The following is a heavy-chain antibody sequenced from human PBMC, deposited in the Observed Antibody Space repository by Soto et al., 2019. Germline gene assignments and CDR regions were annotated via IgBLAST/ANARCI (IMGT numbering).Heavy chain of an antibody. CDR2: ISGSGGST. CDR3: AKALGDYGSPYYYFMDV. J-gene: IGHJ6*03. D-gene: IGHD4-17*01. CDR1: GFTFSSYA. V-gene: IGHV3-23*01. Sequence: EVQLLESGGGLVQPGGSLRLSCAASGFTFSSYAMSWVRQAPGKVPEWLSAISGSGGSTYYADSVKGRFTISRDNSKNTLYLQMNSLRAEDTAIYYCAKALGDYGSPYYYFMDVWGKGTTVTVSS.